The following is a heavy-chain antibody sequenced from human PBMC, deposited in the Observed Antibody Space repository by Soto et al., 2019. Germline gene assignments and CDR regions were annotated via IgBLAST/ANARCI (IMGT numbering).Heavy chain of an antibody. V-gene: IGHV6-1*01. CDR2: TYYMSRWQT. J-gene: IGHJ5*01. Sequence: QVQLQQSGPGLVKPSQTLSLTCAISGDSVSSNDATWDWIRQSPSRGLEWLGRTYYMSRWQTDYAISVKSRISINPDTSNNQVSLQLNSVTPDDTAVYYCARLIGNSWLDSWGQGPLVTVSS. CDR1: GDSVSSNDAT. CDR3: ARLIGNSWLDS. D-gene: IGHD3-16*01.